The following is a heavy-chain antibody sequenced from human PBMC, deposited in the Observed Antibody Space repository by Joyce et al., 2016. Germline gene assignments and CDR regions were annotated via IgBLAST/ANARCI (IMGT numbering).Heavy chain of an antibody. CDR1: GYSFTGYG. J-gene: IGHJ6*02. CDR2: IDPSDSST. CDR3: ARRRDYHFGMDV. Sequence: EVQLVQSGAEVKKPGESLRISCKVSGYSFTGYGINWVPHTPGKGLEWLARIDPSDSSTSYSPSFQGHVTISADRSISTAYLQWSSLKASDTAMYYCARRRDYHFGMDVWGQGTTVIVSS. V-gene: IGHV5-10-1*03.